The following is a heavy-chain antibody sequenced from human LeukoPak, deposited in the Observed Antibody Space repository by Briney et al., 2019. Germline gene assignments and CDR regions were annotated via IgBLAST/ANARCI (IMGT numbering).Heavy chain of an antibody. CDR3: AKGAYDYIEMGDIDY. CDR1: GFRFSNYA. CDR2: IIGSSGAT. Sequence: GGSLRLSCAASGFRFSNYAMNWVRQAPGKGLEWVSLIIGSSGATFYADSVKGRFTISRDNSKNTLFLQMNSLRAEDTALYYCAKGAYDYIEMGDIDYWGQGTLVTVSS. J-gene: IGHJ4*02. V-gene: IGHV3-23*01. D-gene: IGHD5-12*01.